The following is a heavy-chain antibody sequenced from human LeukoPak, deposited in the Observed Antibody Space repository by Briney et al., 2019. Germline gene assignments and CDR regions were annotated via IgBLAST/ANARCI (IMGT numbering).Heavy chain of an antibody. D-gene: IGHD3-10*01. J-gene: IGHJ4*02. CDR2: IYTSGST. CDR3: ARALYYGSGSPPGYFDY. Sequence: SQTLSLTCTVSGGSISSGSYYCSRIRQPAGKGLEWIGRIYTSGSTNYNPSLKSRVTISVDTSKNQFSLKLSSVTAADTAVYYCARALYYGSGSPPGYFDYWGQGTLVTVSS. V-gene: IGHV4-61*02. CDR1: GGSISSGSYY.